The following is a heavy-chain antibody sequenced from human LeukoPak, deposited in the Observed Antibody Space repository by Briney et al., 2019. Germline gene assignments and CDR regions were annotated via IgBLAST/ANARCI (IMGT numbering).Heavy chain of an antibody. J-gene: IGHJ2*01. V-gene: IGHV1-46*01. CDR1: GYTFTSYY. D-gene: IGHD6-25*01. Sequence: GASVKVSCKASGYTFTSYYMHWVRQAPGQGLEWMGIINPSGGSTSYAQQFQGRVTMTGDTSTSTAYMELNSLRSEDTAVYYCARAPARPSLPYWYFDLWGRGTLVTVSS. CDR3: ARAPARPSLPYWYFDL. CDR2: INPSGGST.